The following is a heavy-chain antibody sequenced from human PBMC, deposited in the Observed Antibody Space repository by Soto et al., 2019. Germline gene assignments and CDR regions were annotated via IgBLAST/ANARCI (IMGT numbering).Heavy chain of an antibody. Sequence: PSETLSLTXTVSGGSISSGGYYWSWIRQHPGKGLEWIGYIYYSGSTYYNPSLKSRVTISVDTSKNQFSLKLSSVTAADTAVYYCARIQSDYYYGMDVWGQGTTVTVSS. V-gene: IGHV4-31*02. J-gene: IGHJ6*02. CDR3: ARIQSDYYYGMDV. CDR2: IYYSGST. CDR1: GGSISSGGYY. D-gene: IGHD4-4*01.